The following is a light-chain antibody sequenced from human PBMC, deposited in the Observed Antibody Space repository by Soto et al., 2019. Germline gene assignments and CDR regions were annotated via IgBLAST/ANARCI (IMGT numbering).Light chain of an antibody. Sequence: EILMTQSPVTLSVSTWERATLACRASQIVSSNLAWYQQKPGQAPSLLIYGAFTRATGIPARFSGTGSGTEFTLTISSLQSEDVALYYCHQYNDWPLTVGQGTKVEI. CDR1: QIVSSN. V-gene: IGKV3-15*01. J-gene: IGKJ1*01. CDR2: GAF. CDR3: HQYNDWPLT.